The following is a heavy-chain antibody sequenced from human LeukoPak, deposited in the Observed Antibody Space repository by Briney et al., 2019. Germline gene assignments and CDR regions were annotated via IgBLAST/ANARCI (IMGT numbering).Heavy chain of an antibody. V-gene: IGHV4-38-2*02. CDR3: ARAYHSSWYMNWFDP. J-gene: IGHJ5*02. CDR1: GYSIASGYY. CDR2: IYPSGST. Sequence: SDTLSLTCNVSGYSIASGYYWGWLRQSPGKGLEWIGNIYPSGSTYYNPSLKSRVTISIDTSKNQFSLKLFSVTAADTAAYYCARAYHSSWYMNWFDPWGQGTLVTVSS. D-gene: IGHD6-13*01.